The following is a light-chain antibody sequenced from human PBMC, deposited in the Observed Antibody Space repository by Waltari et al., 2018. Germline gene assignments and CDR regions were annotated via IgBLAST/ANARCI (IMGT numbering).Light chain of an antibody. V-gene: IGKV1-5*03. CDR1: QSINTW. CDR3: QQYKTNPWT. J-gene: IGKJ1*01. CDR2: KAS. Sequence: DIQMTQSPSTLCASVGDRVPITCRASQSINTWLAWYQQKPGKAPKPLIYKASSLEGGVPSRFSGSGSGTEFILTISSLQPDDFATYHCQQYKTNPWTFGQGTKVEIK.